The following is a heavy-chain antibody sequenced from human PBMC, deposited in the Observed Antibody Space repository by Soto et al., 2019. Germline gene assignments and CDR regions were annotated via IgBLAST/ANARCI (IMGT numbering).Heavy chain of an antibody. CDR3: ARVSQYSSIVQH. J-gene: IGHJ1*01. CDR1: GGSFSGYY. Sequence: PSETLSLTCAVYGGSFSGYYWSWIRQPPGKGLEWIGEINHSGSTRYNPSLESRVTISVDTCKNQFSLNLNSVTAADTAVYYCARVSQYSSIVQHWGQGALVTVSS. CDR2: INHSGST. D-gene: IGHD6-13*01. V-gene: IGHV4-34*01.